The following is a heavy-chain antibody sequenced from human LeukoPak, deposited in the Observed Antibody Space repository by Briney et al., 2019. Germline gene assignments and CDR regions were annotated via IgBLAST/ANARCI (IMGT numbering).Heavy chain of an antibody. CDR1: GYSISSGYY. V-gene: IGHV4-38-2*02. CDR3: ARDGSWGGDGYNN. CDR2: IYHSGST. J-gene: IGHJ4*02. D-gene: IGHD5-24*01. Sequence: SETLSPTCTVSGYSISSGYYWGWIRQPPGKGLEWIGSIYHSGSTYYNPSLKSRVTISVDTSKNQFSLKLSSVTAADTAVYYCARDGSWGGDGYNNWGQGTLVTVSS.